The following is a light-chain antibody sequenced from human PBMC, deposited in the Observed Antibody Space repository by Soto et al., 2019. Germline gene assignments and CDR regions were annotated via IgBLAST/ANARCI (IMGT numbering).Light chain of an antibody. Sequence: LVLTQSPGILSVSPGDSATLSCRASQSVSSSYLAWYQQKPGQAPRLLIYGASSRATGIQDRFSGSGSGTEFTLTIRRLEPEDFAVYYCKQYGSSITCGQGTRLEIK. CDR1: QSVSSSY. V-gene: IGKV3-20*01. J-gene: IGKJ5*01. CDR2: GAS. CDR3: KQYGSSIT.